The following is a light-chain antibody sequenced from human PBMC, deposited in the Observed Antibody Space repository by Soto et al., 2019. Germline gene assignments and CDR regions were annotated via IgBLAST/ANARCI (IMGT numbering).Light chain of an antibody. J-gene: IGKJ4*01. Sequence: AIQLTQSPSSLSASIGDRVTITSRARQGIGSALAWYQQAPGKPPKLLIFDASTLENGVPSRFSGGGSGTDFTLTISSRQPEDFATYYCLLFNTYPQAFGGGTKVEIK. CDR2: DAS. CDR1: QGIGSA. V-gene: IGKV1-13*02. CDR3: LLFNTYPQA.